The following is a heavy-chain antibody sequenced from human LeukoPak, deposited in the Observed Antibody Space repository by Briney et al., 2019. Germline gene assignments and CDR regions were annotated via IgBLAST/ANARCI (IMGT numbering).Heavy chain of an antibody. CDR1: GFTFSSYA. CDR3: AKAGGRGWSDATYY. Sequence: GGSLRLSRAASGFTFSSYAMSGVRQAPGEGVEWVSAISGSVGSTYYADSVKGRFTISRDNSKNTLYLHMNTLRAEDTAVYYCAKAGGRGWSDATYYWGQGTLVTVSS. J-gene: IGHJ4*02. V-gene: IGHV3-23*01. CDR2: ISGSVGST. D-gene: IGHD6-19*01.